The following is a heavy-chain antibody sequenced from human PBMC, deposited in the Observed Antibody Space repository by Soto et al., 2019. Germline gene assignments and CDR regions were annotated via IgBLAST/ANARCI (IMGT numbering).Heavy chain of an antibody. D-gene: IGHD7-27*01. CDR3: ASQSPHLGLEY. V-gene: IGHV3-48*03. J-gene: IGHJ4*02. CDR1: GFSFSGFE. Sequence: GGSLRLSCAASGFSFSGFEMTWVRQAPGKGLEWISYISTSGSTTYYADSVKGRFTISRDNARNSLYLQMNSLRAEDTAIYYCASQSPHLGLEYWGPGTLVTVSS. CDR2: ISTSGSTT.